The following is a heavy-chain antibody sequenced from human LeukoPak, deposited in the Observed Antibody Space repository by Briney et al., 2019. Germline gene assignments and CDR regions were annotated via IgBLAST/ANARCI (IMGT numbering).Heavy chain of an antibody. Sequence: GGSLRLSCTTSGFTLRYYQMNWVRQAPGKGLEWVSYINVVNGAIYYADSVKGRFTISGDIDTNSVYLQMNSLRAEDTALYYCVRDGNRGYDMDVWGQGTAVTVS. CDR1: GFTLRYYQ. D-gene: IGHD3-10*01. J-gene: IGHJ6*02. CDR2: INVVNGAI. CDR3: VRDGNRGYDMDV. V-gene: IGHV3-48*01.